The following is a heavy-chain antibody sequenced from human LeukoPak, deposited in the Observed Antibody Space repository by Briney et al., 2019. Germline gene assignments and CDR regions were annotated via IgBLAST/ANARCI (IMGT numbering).Heavy chain of an antibody. D-gene: IGHD1-26*01. CDR3: ARGGYSGSYFAY. V-gene: IGHV3-20*04. CDR1: GFTFDDYG. Sequence: RSGGSLRLSCAASGFTFDDYGMSWVRQAPGKGLEWVSGINWNGGSTGYADSVKGRFTISRDNAKNSLYVQMNSLRAEDTALYYCARGGYSGSYFAYWGQGTLVTVSS. J-gene: IGHJ4*01. CDR2: INWNGGST.